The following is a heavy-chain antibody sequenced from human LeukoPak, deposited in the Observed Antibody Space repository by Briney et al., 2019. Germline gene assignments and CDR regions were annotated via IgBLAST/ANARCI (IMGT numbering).Heavy chain of an antibody. V-gene: IGHV4-59*12. D-gene: IGHD3-3*01. J-gene: IGHJ5*02. CDR3: ARGLRDFWSGRHSWFDP. CDR1: GGSISSYY. CDR2: IYYSGST. Sequence: SETLSLTCTVSGGSISSYYWSWIRQPPGKGLEWIGYIYYSGSTNYNPSLKSRVTISVDTSKNQFSLKLSSVTAADTAVYYCARGLRDFWSGRHSWFDPWGQGTLVTVSS.